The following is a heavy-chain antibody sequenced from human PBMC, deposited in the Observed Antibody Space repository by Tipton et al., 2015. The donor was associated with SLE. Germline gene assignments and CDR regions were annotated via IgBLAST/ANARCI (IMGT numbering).Heavy chain of an antibody. D-gene: IGHD6-13*01. CDR1: GGSISGYY. CDR3: VSSTTAASGPFDY. J-gene: IGHJ4*02. Sequence: TLSLTCTVSGGSISGYYWSWIRQPPGKGLEWIGEINHSGSTNYNPSLKSRVTISVDTSKNQFSLKLSSVTAADTAVYYCVSSTTAASGPFDYWGQGSL. CDR2: INHSGST. V-gene: IGHV4-34*01.